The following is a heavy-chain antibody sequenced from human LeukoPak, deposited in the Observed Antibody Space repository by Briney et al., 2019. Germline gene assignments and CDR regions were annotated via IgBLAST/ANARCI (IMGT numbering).Heavy chain of an antibody. J-gene: IGHJ4*02. V-gene: IGHV3-30*02. Sequence: PGGSLRLSCAASGFTFSSYGMHWVRQAPGKGLEWVAFIRNDGSNKYHADSVKGRFTISRDNAKNSLYLQMNSLRAEDTALYYCAKTSGLAVAGYFDYWGQGTLVTVSS. CDR3: AKTSGLAVAGYFDY. CDR1: GFTFSSYG. D-gene: IGHD6-19*01. CDR2: IRNDGSNK.